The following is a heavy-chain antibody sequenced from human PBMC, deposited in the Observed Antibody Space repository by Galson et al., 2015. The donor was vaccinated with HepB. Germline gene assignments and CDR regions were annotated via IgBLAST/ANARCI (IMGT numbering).Heavy chain of an antibody. CDR3: ARDPAEVTMVRGVITD. V-gene: IGHV1-18*01. J-gene: IGHJ4*02. CDR2: ISAYNGNT. D-gene: IGHD3-10*01. CDR1: GYTFTSYG. Sequence: SVKVSCKASGYTFTSYGISWVRQAPGQGLEWMGWISAYNGNTNYAQKLQGRVTMTTDTSTSTACMELRSLRSDDTAVYYCARDPAEVTMVRGVITDWGQGTLVTVSS.